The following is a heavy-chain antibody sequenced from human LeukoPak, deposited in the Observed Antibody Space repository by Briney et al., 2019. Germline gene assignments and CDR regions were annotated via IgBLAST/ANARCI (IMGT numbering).Heavy chain of an antibody. CDR3: ARDSSGSYPRSVQVDY. D-gene: IGHD1-26*01. J-gene: IGHJ4*02. CDR2: ISSSSSTI. V-gene: IGHV3-48*02. Sequence: GGSLRLSCVGSGFIFGKYAMTWVRQAPGKGLEWVSYISSSSSTIYYADSVKGRFTISRDNAKNSLYLQMNSLRDEDTAVYYCARDSSGSYPRSVQVDYWGQGTLVTVSS. CDR1: GFIFGKYA.